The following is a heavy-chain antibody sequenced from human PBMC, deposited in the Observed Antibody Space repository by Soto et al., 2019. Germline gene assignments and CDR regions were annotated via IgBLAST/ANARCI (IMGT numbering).Heavy chain of an antibody. D-gene: IGHD2-15*01. Sequence: GGSLRLSCATSGFPIEITWMHWVRQVPGRGLEWVARITSDGSETIYADSVKGRFTISRDNAENTVYLQMNSLRVEDTGEYYCAKDWFHCIDFWGQGTPVTVSS. V-gene: IGHV3-74*01. J-gene: IGHJ4*02. CDR2: ITSDGSET. CDR3: AKDWFHCIDF. CDR1: GFPIEITW.